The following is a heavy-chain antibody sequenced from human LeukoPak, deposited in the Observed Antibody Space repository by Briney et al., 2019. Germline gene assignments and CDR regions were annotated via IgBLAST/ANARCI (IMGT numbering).Heavy chain of an antibody. D-gene: IGHD1-26*01. CDR3: RGGSYVGGYDY. Sequence: SETLSLTCTVSGGSISSYYWSWIRQPAGKGLEWIGRIYTSGSTNYNPSLKSRVTMSVDTSKNQFSMKLSSVTAADTAVYYCRGGSYVGGYDYWGRGTLVTVSS. J-gene: IGHJ4*02. CDR2: IYTSGST. V-gene: IGHV4-4*07. CDR1: GGSISSYY.